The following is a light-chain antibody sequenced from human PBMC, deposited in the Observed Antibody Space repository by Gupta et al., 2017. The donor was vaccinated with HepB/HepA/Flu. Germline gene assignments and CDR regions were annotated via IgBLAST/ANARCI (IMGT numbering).Light chain of an antibody. V-gene: IGKV3-15*01. CDR3: QQQNNGQDGFT. CDR1: KSVSSN. Sequence: EIVMTQYPATLSVSPGERATLNCRASKSVSSNLDWYQQKPGQAPRLLIYGASTRAKGSTATFSRSGAGTEFTFTITSRHSEDFAVYYSQQQNNGQDGFTFGPGTNVDIK. J-gene: IGKJ3*01. CDR2: GAS.